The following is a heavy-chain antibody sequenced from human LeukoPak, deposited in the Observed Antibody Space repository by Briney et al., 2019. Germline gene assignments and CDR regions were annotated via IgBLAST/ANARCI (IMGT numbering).Heavy chain of an antibody. J-gene: IGHJ4*02. CDR3: ARGSMPVLWFGELTALEY. V-gene: IGHV3-30-3*01. D-gene: IGHD3-10*01. CDR1: GFTFSSYA. Sequence: GGSLRLSCAASGFTFSSYAMHWVRQAPGKGLEWVAVISYDGSNKYYADSVKGRFTISRDNSMNTLYLQMNSLRAEDTAVYYCARGSMPVLWFGELTALEYWGQGTLVTVSS. CDR2: ISYDGSNK.